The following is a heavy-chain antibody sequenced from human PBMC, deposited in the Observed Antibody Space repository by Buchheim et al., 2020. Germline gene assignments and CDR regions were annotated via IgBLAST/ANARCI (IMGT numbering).Heavy chain of an antibody. CDR3: AKDRLKWELLPLGY. V-gene: IGHV3-30*18. D-gene: IGHD1-26*01. CDR1: GFTFSSFG. J-gene: IGHJ4*02. CDR2: IPYEGSKK. Sequence: QVQLVESGGGVVQPGRSLRLPCAASGFTFSSFGMHRVRQAPGKGLEGVAVIPYEGSKKYYADSEKGRFTISRDNSKNALHLQMNSLRAEDTAVYYCAKDRLKWELLPLGYWGQGTL.